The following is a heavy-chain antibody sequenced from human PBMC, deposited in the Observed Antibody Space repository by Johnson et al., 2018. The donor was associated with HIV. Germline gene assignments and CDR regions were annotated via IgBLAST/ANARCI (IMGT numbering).Heavy chain of an antibody. CDR2: ISYDGSNK. Sequence: QVQLVESGGGVVQPGRSLRLSCAASGFTFSSYAMHWVRQAPGKGLEWVAVISYDGSNKYYADSVKGRFPISRDNSKNTLYLQMNSLRGEDTAVYYCARSKGSIWYGSAFDIWGQGTMVTVSS. CDR1: GFTFSSYA. CDR3: ARSKGSIWYGSAFDI. J-gene: IGHJ3*02. V-gene: IGHV3-30*14. D-gene: IGHD6-13*01.